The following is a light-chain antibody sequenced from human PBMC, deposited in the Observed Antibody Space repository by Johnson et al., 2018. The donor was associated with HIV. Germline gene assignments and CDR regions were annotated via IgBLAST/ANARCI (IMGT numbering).Light chain of an antibody. Sequence: QSVLTQPPSVSAAPGEKVNISCSGSSSNIENDYVSWYQQLPGTAPKLLIYENNKRPSGIPDRFSGSKSGTSATLGITGLQTGDEADYYCGTWDSGLSAGGGFGTGTKVTVL. CDR1: SSNIENDY. V-gene: IGLV1-51*02. CDR3: GTWDSGLSAGGG. J-gene: IGLJ1*01. CDR2: ENN.